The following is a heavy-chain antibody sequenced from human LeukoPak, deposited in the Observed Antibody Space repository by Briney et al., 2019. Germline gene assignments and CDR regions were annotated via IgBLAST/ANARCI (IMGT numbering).Heavy chain of an antibody. Sequence: SVKVSCKASGYTFAHYIINWVRQAPGQGLEWMGKISAYNNYTTYAQKFQGRIAMTTDTSTNTAYMDLRSLRSDDTAFYYCAREGADDHGRLLWFDPWGQGTLVTVSS. J-gene: IGHJ5*02. CDR2: ISAYNNYT. V-gene: IGHV1-18*01. D-gene: IGHD4-17*01. CDR3: AREGADDHGRLLWFDP. CDR1: GYTFAHYI.